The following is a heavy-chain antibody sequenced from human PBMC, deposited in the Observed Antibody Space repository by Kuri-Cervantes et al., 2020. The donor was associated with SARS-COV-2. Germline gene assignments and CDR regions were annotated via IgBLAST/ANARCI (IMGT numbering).Heavy chain of an antibody. Sequence: SVKVSCKASGFTFTSSAMQWVRQARGQRLEWIGWIVVGSGNTNYAQKFQERVTITRDMSTSTAYMELSSLRSEDTAVYYCARVVPAAYYGMDVWGQGTTVTVSS. CDR2: IVVGSGNT. CDR3: ARVVPAAYYGMDV. J-gene: IGHJ6*02. D-gene: IGHD2-2*01. V-gene: IGHV1-58*02. CDR1: GFTFTSSA.